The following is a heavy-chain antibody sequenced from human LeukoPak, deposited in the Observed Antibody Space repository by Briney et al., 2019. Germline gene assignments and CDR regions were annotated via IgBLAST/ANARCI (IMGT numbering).Heavy chain of an antibody. V-gene: IGHV4-34*01. D-gene: IGHD5-12*01. Sequence: SETLSLTCAVYGGSFSGYYWTWIRQPPGRGLEWIGEINHSGSTYHNPSLKSRVTISVDTSKNQLSLKVGSVIAADTAVYYCARLLIVATGRYFDYWGQGTLVTVSS. CDR3: ARLLIVATGRYFDY. CDR2: INHSGST. J-gene: IGHJ4*02. CDR1: GGSFSGYY.